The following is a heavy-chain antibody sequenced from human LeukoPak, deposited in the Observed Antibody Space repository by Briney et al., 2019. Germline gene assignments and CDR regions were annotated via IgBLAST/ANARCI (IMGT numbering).Heavy chain of an antibody. CDR1: GFTFSSYW. V-gene: IGHV3-74*01. D-gene: IGHD4-17*01. CDR2: IKSDGSNT. CDR3: ARAILTPGGATVTRYFDY. Sequence: HPGGSLRLSCAASGFTFSSYWMGWVRQAPGKGLVWVSRIKSDGSNTNYADSVKGRFTISRDNAKNTLYLQMNSLRAEDTAVYYCARAILTPGGATVTRYFDYWGQGTLVTVSS. J-gene: IGHJ4*02.